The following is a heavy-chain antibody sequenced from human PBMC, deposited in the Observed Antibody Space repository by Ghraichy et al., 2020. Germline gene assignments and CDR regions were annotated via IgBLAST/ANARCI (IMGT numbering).Heavy chain of an antibody. Sequence: SVKVSCKSSGGTFHNYAITWVRQAPGQGLELMGEIIPIFGPPNYAQKFRGRVTITADKSTSTAYMEIINLRSEDTAMYYCARTLRTMTANGMAVWGQGTTVTVS. D-gene: IGHD3-22*01. CDR3: ARTLRTMTANGMAV. CDR1: GGTFHNYA. V-gene: IGHV1-69*06. J-gene: IGHJ6*02. CDR2: IIPIFGPP.